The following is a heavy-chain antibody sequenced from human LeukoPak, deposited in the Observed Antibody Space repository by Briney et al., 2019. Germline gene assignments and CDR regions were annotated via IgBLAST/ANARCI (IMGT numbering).Heavy chain of an antibody. CDR1: GYTFTSYG. Sequence: ASVEVSCKASGYTFTSYGISWVRQAPGQGLEWMGWISAYNGNTNYAQKLQGRVTMTTDTSTSTAYMELRSLRSDDTAVYYCARDLVIIDYGDYSDYWGQGTLVTVSS. CDR2: ISAYNGNT. J-gene: IGHJ4*02. V-gene: IGHV1-18*01. CDR3: ARDLVIIDYGDYSDY. D-gene: IGHD4-17*01.